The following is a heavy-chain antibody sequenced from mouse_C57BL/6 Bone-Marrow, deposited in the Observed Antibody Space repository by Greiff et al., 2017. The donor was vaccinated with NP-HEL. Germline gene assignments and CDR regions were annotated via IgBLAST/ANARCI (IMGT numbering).Heavy chain of an antibody. J-gene: IGHJ2*01. V-gene: IGHV1-20*01. CDR2: INPYNGDT. Sequence: VQLQQSGPELVKPGDSVKISCKASGYSFTGYFMNWVMQSHGKSLEWIGRINPYNGDTFYNQKFKGKATLTVDKSSSTAHMELRSLTSEDSAVYFCARLGYYGSTPFDYWGQGTTLTVSS. CDR1: GYSFTGYF. D-gene: IGHD1-1*01. CDR3: ARLGYYGSTPFDY.